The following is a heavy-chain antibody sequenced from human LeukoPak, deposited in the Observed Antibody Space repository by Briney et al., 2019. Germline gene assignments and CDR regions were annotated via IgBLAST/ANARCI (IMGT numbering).Heavy chain of an antibody. J-gene: IGHJ3*02. CDR3: ARGDSYYDILTGYRPDAFDI. V-gene: IGHV4-59*01. CDR2: VSYSGST. CDR1: GGSISSYY. Sequence: SETLSLTCTVSGGSISSYYWSWVRQPPGKGLEWIGYVSYSGSTDYNPSLKSRVIISIDTSKNQFSLRLSSVTAADTAVYYCARGDSYYDILTGYRPDAFDIWGQGTMVTVSS. D-gene: IGHD3-9*01.